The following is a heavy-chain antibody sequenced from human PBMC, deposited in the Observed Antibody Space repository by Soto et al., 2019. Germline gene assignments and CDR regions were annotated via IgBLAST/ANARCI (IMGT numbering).Heavy chain of an antibody. CDR2: ISSSSSYI. V-gene: IGHV3-21*01. D-gene: IGHD2-15*01. Sequence: GGSLRLSCAASGFTFSSYSMNWVRQAPGKGLEWVSSISSSSSYIYYADSVKGRFTISRDNAKNSLYLQMNSLRAEDTAVYYCARAICSTSGPSGGSCYRLLDAFDIWGQGTMVTVSS. CDR3: ARAICSTSGPSGGSCYRLLDAFDI. CDR1: GFTFSSYS. J-gene: IGHJ3*02.